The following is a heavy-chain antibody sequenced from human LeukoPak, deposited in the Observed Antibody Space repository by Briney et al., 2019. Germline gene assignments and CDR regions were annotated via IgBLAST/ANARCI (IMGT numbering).Heavy chain of an antibody. J-gene: IGHJ5*02. CDR2: IYYSGST. CDR1: GGSISSGGYY. Sequence: SETLSLTCTVSGGSISSGGYYWSWIRQHPGKGLEWIGYIYYSGSTYYNPSLKSRLTISVDTSKNQFSLKLSSVTAADTAVYYCARDRSGYAWFDPLGPGNPGHRLL. CDR3: ARDRSGYAWFDP. V-gene: IGHV4-31*03. D-gene: IGHD5-12*01.